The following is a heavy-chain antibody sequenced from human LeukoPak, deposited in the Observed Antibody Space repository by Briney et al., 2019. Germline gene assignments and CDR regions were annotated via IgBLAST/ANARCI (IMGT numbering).Heavy chain of an antibody. CDR2: IYPGDSDT. CDR1: GYSFTDYW. V-gene: IGHV5-51*01. J-gene: IGHJ6*03. Sequence: GESLKISCKASGYSFTDYWIGWVRQVPGKGLEWMAIIYPGDSDTRYSPSFHGQVTISADKSTNTASLQWSSLKASDTAMYYCARLDYYDSSGQEDYYYYMDVWGKGTTVTVSS. D-gene: IGHD3-22*01. CDR3: ARLDYYDSSGQEDYYYYMDV.